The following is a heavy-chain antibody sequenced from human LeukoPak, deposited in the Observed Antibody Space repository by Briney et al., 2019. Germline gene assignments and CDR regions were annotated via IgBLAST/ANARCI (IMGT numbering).Heavy chain of an antibody. J-gene: IGHJ6*02. CDR3: ARDQGRRVDYYYGMDV. CDR1: GGTFSSYA. CDR2: IIPILGIA. V-gene: IGHV1-69*04. D-gene: IGHD2-15*01. Sequence: GASVKVSCKASGGTFSSYAISWVRQAPGQGLERMGRIIPILGIANYAQKFQGRVTITADKSTSTAYMELSSLRSEDTAVYYCARDQGRRVDYYYGMDVWGQGTTVTVSS.